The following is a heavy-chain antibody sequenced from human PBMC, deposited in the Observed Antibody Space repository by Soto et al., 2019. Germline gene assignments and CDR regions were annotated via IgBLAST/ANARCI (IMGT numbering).Heavy chain of an antibody. J-gene: IGHJ4*02. Sequence: SETLSLTCTVSGGSISSSSYYWGWIRQPPGKGLEWIGSIYYSGSTYYNPSLKSRVTISVDTSKNQFSLKLSSVTAADTAVYYCARQLPYDFWSGYFLTPIDYWGQGTLVTVSS. V-gene: IGHV4-39*01. CDR1: GGSISSSSYY. D-gene: IGHD3-3*01. CDR3: ARQLPYDFWSGYFLTPIDY. CDR2: IYYSGST.